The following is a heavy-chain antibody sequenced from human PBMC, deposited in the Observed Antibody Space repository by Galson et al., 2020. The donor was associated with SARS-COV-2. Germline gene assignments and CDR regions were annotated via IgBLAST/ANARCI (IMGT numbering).Heavy chain of an antibody. CDR2: ISSSSSYT. V-gene: IGHV3-11*06. CDR1: GFTFSDYY. D-gene: IGHD3-10*01. Sequence: GESLKISCAASGFTFSDYYMSWIRQAPGKGLEWVSYISSSSSYTNYADSVKGRFTISRDNAKNSLYLQMNSLRAEDTAVYYCARAAQDYGSGSYSYYYMDVWGKGTTVTVSS. J-gene: IGHJ6*03. CDR3: ARAAQDYGSGSYSYYYMDV.